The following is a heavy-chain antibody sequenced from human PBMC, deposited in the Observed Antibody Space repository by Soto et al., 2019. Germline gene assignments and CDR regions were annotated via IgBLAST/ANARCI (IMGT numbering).Heavy chain of an antibody. Sequence: QVQLVESGGVLVKPGGSVRLSCVASGFTFSDYFMTWIRQAPGKGLQWVSYISSSGSANYADSVKGRFTTSRDNAKNSLYLEMTSLRVEDTAVYYCARDCATTVVTSPYYWGQGTLVTVSS. CDR1: GFTFSDYF. CDR2: ISSSGSA. D-gene: IGHD4-17*01. V-gene: IGHV3-11*05. CDR3: ARDCATTVVTSPYY. J-gene: IGHJ4*02.